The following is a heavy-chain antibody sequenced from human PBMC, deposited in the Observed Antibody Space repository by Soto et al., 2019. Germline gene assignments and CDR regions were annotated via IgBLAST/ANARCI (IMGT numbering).Heavy chain of an antibody. D-gene: IGHD1-26*01. Sequence: SETLSLTCTVSGASISSSSFHWDWIRQAPGKGLEWIGSFYYSGSTYYNPSLEGRVTISADSSKNQFSLKLSSLTAADTAVYFCARRVGAVPSQFWGRGTLVTVSS. CDR1: GASISSSSFH. CDR2: FYYSGST. CDR3: ARRVGAVPSQF. V-gene: IGHV4-39*01. J-gene: IGHJ1*01.